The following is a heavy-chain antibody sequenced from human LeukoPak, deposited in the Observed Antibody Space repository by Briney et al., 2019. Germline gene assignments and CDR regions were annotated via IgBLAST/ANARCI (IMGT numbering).Heavy chain of an antibody. D-gene: IGHD1-26*01. CDR1: GFTFNSYA. J-gene: IGHJ5*01. V-gene: IGHV3-23*01. CDR2: ICGSGGST. CDR3: AKDYVSGSPNWFDS. Sequence: PGGSLRLSCAASGFTFNSYAMSWVPQAPGKGLEWVSGICGSGGSTNYADSVKGRFTISRDNSKNTLYLLMNSLRAEDTSVYYCAKDYVSGSPNWFDSWGQGTLVTVSS.